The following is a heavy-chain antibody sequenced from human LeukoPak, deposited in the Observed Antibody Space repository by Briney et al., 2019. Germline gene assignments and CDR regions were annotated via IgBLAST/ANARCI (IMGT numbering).Heavy chain of an antibody. CDR1: GYTFTSYD. D-gene: IGHD3-22*01. V-gene: IGHV1-69*04. Sequence: SVKVSCKASGYTFTSYDINWVRQATGQGLEWMGRIIPILGIANYAQKFQGRVTITADKSTSTAYMELSSLRSEDTAVYYCAREKNYYDSSGYYHNWFDPWGQGTLVTVSS. J-gene: IGHJ5*02. CDR3: AREKNYYDSSGYYHNWFDP. CDR2: IIPILGIA.